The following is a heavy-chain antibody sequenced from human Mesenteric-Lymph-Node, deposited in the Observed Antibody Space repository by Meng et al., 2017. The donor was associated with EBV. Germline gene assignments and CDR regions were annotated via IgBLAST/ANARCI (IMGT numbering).Heavy chain of an antibody. V-gene: IGHV3-74*01. Sequence: EVQLLESGGGLVQPGGSLRLSCAASGFTFSYYWMHWVRQVPGKGLLWVSRINTDGSRTDYADSVQGRFTISRDNARGTLHLQMNRLRGDDTAVYYCATDRWEREGWFERWGQGTLVTVSS. CDR2: INTDGSRT. D-gene: IGHD1-26*01. J-gene: IGHJ5*02. CDR1: GFTFSYYW. CDR3: ATDRWEREGWFER.